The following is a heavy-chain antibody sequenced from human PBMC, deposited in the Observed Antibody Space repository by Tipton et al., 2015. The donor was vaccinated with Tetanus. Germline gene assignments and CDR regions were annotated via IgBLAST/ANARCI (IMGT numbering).Heavy chain of an antibody. CDR3: ARLKYYYDSSGYYVFDY. V-gene: IGHV4-31*03. Sequence: TLSLTCTVSGSSISSGGYYWSWIRQHPGKGLEWIGYIYYSGSTYYNPSLKSRVTISVDTSKNQFSLKLSSVTAADTAVYYCARLKYYYDSSGYYVFDYWGQGTLVTVSS. CDR1: GSSISSGGYY. J-gene: IGHJ4*02. D-gene: IGHD3-22*01. CDR2: IYYSGST.